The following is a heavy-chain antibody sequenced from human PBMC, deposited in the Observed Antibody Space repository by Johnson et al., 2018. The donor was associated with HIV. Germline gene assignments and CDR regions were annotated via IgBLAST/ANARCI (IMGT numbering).Heavy chain of an antibody. V-gene: IGHV3-53*01. D-gene: IGHD6-6*01. J-gene: IGHJ3*02. CDR3: ARGGPYSTSSGVTFDI. CDR1: GFTVSSNY. Sequence: VQLVESGGGVVQPGRSLRLSCAASGFTVSSNYLSWVRQAPGKGLEWVSVIYSGGSTYYTDSLKGRFTMSRDNSTNPLYLQMNSLRAEDTAVYYCARGGPYSTSSGVTFDIWGQGTMVTVSS. CDR2: IYSGGST.